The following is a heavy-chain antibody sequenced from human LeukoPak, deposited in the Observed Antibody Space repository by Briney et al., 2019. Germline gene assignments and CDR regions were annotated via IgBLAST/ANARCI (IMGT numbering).Heavy chain of an antibody. J-gene: IGHJ4*02. D-gene: IGHD4/OR15-4a*01. CDR1: GFTVCRNS. CDR2: IYSGTI. Sequence: GGSLRLSCTVPGFTVCRNSMSCGRHAPGEGLEWGSFIYSGTIHYSDSVKGRFTISRDNSKNTLYLQMNSLRAEDTAVYYCARRAGAYSHPYDYWGQGTLVTVSS. CDR3: ARRAGAYSHPYDY. V-gene: IGHV3-53*01.